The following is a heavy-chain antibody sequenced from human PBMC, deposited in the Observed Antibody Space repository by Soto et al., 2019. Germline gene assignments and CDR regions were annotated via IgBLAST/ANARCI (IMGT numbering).Heavy chain of an antibody. Sequence: GGSLRLSCAASGFTFSSYWMSWVRQAPGKGLEWVANIKQDGSEKYYVDSVKGRFTISRDNAKNSLYLQMNSLRAEDTAVYYCARDGRAVAWETEEYYYYGMDVWGQGTTVTVSS. CDR1: GFTFSSYW. CDR2: IKQDGSEK. J-gene: IGHJ6*02. CDR3: ARDGRAVAWETEEYYYYGMDV. D-gene: IGHD6-19*01. V-gene: IGHV3-7*05.